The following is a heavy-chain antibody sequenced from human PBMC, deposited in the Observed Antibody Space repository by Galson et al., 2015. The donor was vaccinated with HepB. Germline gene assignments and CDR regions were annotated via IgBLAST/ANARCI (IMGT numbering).Heavy chain of an antibody. V-gene: IGHV3-33*01. Sequence: SLRLSCAASGFTFSSYGMHWVRQAPGKGLEWVAVIWYDGSNKYYADSVKGRFTISRDNSKNTLYLQMNSLRAEDTAVYYCARDGITGTIDYWGQGTLVTVSS. CDR2: IWYDGSNK. CDR3: ARDGITGTIDY. CDR1: GFTFSSYG. J-gene: IGHJ4*02. D-gene: IGHD1-20*01.